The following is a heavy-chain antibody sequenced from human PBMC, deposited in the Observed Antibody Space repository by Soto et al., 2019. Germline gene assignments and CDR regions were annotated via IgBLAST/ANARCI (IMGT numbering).Heavy chain of an antibody. CDR1: GGSFSDYY. V-gene: IGHV4-34*01. CDR3: ARGREGYCTNGVCDWFDP. J-gene: IGHJ5*02. CDR2: INHSGST. Sequence: SETLSLTCAVYGGSFSDYYWSWIRQPPGKGLEWIGEINHSGSTNYNPSLKSRVTISVDTSKNQFSLKLSSVTAADTAVYYCARGREGYCTNGVCDWFDPWGQGTLVTVYS. D-gene: IGHD2-8*01.